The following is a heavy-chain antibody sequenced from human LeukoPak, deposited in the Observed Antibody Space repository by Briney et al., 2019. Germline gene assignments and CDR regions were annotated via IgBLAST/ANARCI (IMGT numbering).Heavy chain of an antibody. Sequence: PGGFLRLSCAAAGFTFSSHWMSWVRQAPGKGLEWVANIKQDGSEKYYVDSVKGRFTISRDNAKNSLYLQMNSLRAEDTAVYYCARDLDDLLYYYYGMDVWGKGTTVTVSS. CDR2: IKQDGSEK. V-gene: IGHV3-7*03. CDR3: ARDLDDLLYYYYGMDV. J-gene: IGHJ6*04. CDR1: GFTFSSHW. D-gene: IGHD1-1*01.